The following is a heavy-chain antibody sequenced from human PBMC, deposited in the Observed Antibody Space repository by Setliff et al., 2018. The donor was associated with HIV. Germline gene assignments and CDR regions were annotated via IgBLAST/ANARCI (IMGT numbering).Heavy chain of an antibody. Sequence: PSETLSLTCGVFGGSFSGYYWSWIRQSPGKGLEWIGEINHSGSTNYNPSLKSRVTVSVDTSKNQFSLKLGSVTAADTAVYYCARESPSSSWFYFDFWGQGTLVTVSS. D-gene: IGHD6-13*01. J-gene: IGHJ4*02. CDR2: INHSGST. CDR1: GGSFSGYY. V-gene: IGHV4-34*01. CDR3: ARESPSSSWFYFDF.